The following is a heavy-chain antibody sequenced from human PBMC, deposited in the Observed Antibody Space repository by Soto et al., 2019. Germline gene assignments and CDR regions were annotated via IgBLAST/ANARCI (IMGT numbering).Heavy chain of an antibody. CDR2: ISSSSNFI. D-gene: IGHD3-10*01. CDR1: GFTFNRYS. Sequence: EVQLVESGGGLVKPGGSLRLSCATSGFTFNRYSMTWVRQAPGKGLEWFSFISSSSNFIYYADSVKGRFTISRDYVKNSLYLQMTSLRPEDTAVYYCARGEGSGSYVGDYWGQGTLVTVSS. J-gene: IGHJ4*02. CDR3: ARGEGSGSYVGDY. V-gene: IGHV3-21*01.